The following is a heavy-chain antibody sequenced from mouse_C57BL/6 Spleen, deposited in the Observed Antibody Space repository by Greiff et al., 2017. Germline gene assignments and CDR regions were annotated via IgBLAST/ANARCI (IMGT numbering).Heavy chain of an antibody. V-gene: IGHV1-55*01. CDR1: GYTFTSYW. Sequence: QVQLKQPGAELVKPGASVKMSCKASGYTFTSYWITWVKQRPGQGLEWIGDIYPGSGSTNYNEKFKSKATLTVDTSSSTAYMQLSSLTSEDSAVYYCARRGYDYDEGYFDVWGTGTTVTVSS. J-gene: IGHJ1*03. D-gene: IGHD2-4*01. CDR2: IYPGSGST. CDR3: ARRGYDYDEGYFDV.